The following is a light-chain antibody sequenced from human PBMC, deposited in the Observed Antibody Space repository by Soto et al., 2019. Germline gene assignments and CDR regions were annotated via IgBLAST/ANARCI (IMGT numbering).Light chain of an antibody. V-gene: IGKV3-20*01. J-gene: IGKJ2*01. CDR2: GAS. CDR1: QSVSSSY. Sequence: EIVLTQSPGTLSLSPGERATLSCRASQSVSSSYLAWYQQKPGQAPRLLIYGASSTLTISRLEPEDFAVYYCQQYGSSPQEYTFGQGTKLEIK. CDR3: QQYGSSPQEYT.